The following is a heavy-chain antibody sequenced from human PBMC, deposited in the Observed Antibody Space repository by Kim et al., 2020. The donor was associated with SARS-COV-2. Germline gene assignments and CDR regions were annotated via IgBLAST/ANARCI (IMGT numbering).Heavy chain of an antibody. CDR2: IDHGGST. J-gene: IGHJ4*02. D-gene: IGHD2-21*02. Sequence: SETLSLTCCVSDDSMNSEAYSWSWIRQPPGKGLEWIGDIDHGGSTYYNPSLKSRVSISAEKPKKEFSLKLTSVTAADTAVYFCARGVGEVVLTTEDVYFDSWGQGILVSVSS. V-gene: IGHV4-30-2*01. CDR1: DDSMNSEAYS. CDR3: ARGVGEVVLTTEDVYFDS.